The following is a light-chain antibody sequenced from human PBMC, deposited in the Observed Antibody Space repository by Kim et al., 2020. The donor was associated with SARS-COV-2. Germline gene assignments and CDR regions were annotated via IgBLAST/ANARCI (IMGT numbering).Light chain of an antibody. CDR3: QQYNKWPPIT. CDR1: QSVDSN. Sequence: EIVMTQSPATLSVSPGERATLSCAASQSVDSNLAWYQQKPGQAPTLLIYGASSRATGVPARFSGRGGGGEFTLTISSLQSEDFALYYCQQYNKWPPITFGQGTRLGIK. J-gene: IGKJ5*01. V-gene: IGKV3-15*01. CDR2: GAS.